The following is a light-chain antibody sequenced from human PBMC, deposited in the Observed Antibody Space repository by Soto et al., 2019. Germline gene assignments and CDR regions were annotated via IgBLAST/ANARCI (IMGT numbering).Light chain of an antibody. CDR3: PPSYSVPR. Sequence: DIQMTQSPSSLSASVGDRVTITCRASRSISNYLNWYQQKSGKAPRLLIYAASSLQPGVPSRFSGTGTGREFTLTITRRQTEDSATYHRPPSYSVPRFGHGTRVDLK. J-gene: IGKJ1*01. V-gene: IGKV1-39*01. CDR2: AAS. CDR1: RSISNY.